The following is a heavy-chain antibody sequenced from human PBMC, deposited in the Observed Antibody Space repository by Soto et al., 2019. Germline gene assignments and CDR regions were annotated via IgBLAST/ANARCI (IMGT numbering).Heavy chain of an antibody. V-gene: IGHV3-48*03. CDR2: ISSSGSTI. J-gene: IGHJ6*01. CDR3: ARDRSEVLRFLEWLRGGMDV. CDR1: GFTFSSYE. Sequence: LRLSCAASGFTFSSYEMNWVRQAPGKGLEWVSYISSSGSTIYYADSVKGRFTISRDNAKNSLYLQMNSLRAEDTAVYYCARDRSEVLRFLEWLRGGMDVWGQGTTVTVSS. D-gene: IGHD3-3*01.